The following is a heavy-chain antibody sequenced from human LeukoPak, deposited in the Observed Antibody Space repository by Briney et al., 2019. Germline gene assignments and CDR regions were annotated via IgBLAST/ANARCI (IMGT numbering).Heavy chain of an antibody. CDR3: AKEDIVVVPAAMGGYYYYYMDV. V-gene: IGHV4-4*07. CDR2: IYTSGST. J-gene: IGHJ6*03. Sequence: SETLSLTCTVSGGSISSCYWSWIRQPAGKGLEWIGRIYTSGSTNHNPSLKSRVTMSVDTSKNQFSLKLSSVTAADTAVYYCAKEDIVVVPAAMGGYYYYYMDVWGKGTTVTVSS. D-gene: IGHD2-2*01. CDR1: GGSISSCY.